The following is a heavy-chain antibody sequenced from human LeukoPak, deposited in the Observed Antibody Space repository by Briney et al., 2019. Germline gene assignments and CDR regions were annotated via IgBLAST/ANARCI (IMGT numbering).Heavy chain of an antibody. CDR1: DYTFTSYE. J-gene: IGHJ4*02. V-gene: IGHV1-18*01. D-gene: IGHD3-9*01. CDR3: ARNFDWLSLEDY. Sequence: ASVKGSCKASDYTFTSYEISWVRHAPRQGLEWMGWISAYNGNTKSAQKLQGRVTMTTDTSTSTAYMELRSLRSDDTAVYYCARNFDWLSLEDYWGQGTLVTVSS. CDR2: ISAYNGNT.